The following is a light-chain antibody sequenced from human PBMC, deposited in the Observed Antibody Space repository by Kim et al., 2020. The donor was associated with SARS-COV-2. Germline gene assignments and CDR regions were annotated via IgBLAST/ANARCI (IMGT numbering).Light chain of an antibody. J-gene: IGLJ3*02. CDR2: EVN. CDR1: SSDVGSYNL. Sequence: GQSITISCTGTSSDVGSYNLVSWYQQHPGKAPKLMIYEVNKRPSGISNRFSGSKSGNTASLTISGLQPEDEADYYCCSYAGSSTLVFGGGTQLTVL. V-gene: IGLV2-23*02. CDR3: CSYAGSSTLV.